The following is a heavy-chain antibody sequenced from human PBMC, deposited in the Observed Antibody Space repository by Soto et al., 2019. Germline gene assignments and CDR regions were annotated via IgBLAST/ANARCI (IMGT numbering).Heavy chain of an antibody. CDR2: IYYSGST. V-gene: IGHV4-31*03. CDR1: GVSISSGGYY. CDR3: ARDHVTMVRGVTDYYYYGMDV. Sequence: SETLSLSCTVSGVSISSGGYYWSWIRQHPGKGLEWIGYIYYSGSTYYNPSLKSRVTISVDTSKNQFSLKLSSVTAADTAVYYCARDHVTMVRGVTDYYYYGMDVWGQGTTVT. D-gene: IGHD3-10*01. J-gene: IGHJ6*02.